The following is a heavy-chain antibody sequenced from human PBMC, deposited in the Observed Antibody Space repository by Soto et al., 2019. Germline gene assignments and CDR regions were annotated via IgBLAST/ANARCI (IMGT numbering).Heavy chain of an antibody. CDR3: ARHVHSSGSGWCAFDM. V-gene: IGHV4-30-4*01. Sequence: PSETLSLTCTVSGGSISSGDYYWSWIRQPPGKGLEWIGYIYYSGSTYYNASLKSRVTISVDTSKNQFSLRLSSVTAADTAVYYCARHVHSSGSGWCAFDMWGQRTMVTVSS. D-gene: IGHD6-19*01. CDR1: GGSISSGDYY. J-gene: IGHJ3*02. CDR2: IYYSGST.